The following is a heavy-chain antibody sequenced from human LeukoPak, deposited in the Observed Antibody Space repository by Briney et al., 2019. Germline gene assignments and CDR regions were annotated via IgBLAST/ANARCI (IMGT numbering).Heavy chain of an antibody. CDR3: AKDIRSLESAVDY. D-gene: IGHD3-3*01. J-gene: IGHJ4*02. Sequence: GGSLRLSCAASGFTFDDYAMHWVRQAPGKGLEWVSGISWNSGSIGYADSVKGRFTISRDNAKNSLYLQMNSLRAEDTALYYCAKDIRSLESAVDYWGQGTLVTVSS. CDR2: ISWNSGSI. V-gene: IGHV3-9*01. CDR1: GFTFDDYA.